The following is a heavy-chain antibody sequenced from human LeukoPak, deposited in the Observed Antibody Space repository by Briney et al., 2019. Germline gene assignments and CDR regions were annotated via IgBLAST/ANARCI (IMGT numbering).Heavy chain of an antibody. D-gene: IGHD2-2*02. CDR3: AKRQYCSSTSCYSVPYDY. CDR2: ISGSGGST. V-gene: IGHV3-23*01. Sequence: GGSLRLSCAASGFTFSSYAMSWVRQAPGKGLERVSAISGSGGSTYYADSVKGRFTISRDNSKNTLYLQMNSLRAEDTAVYYCAKRQYCSSTSCYSVPYDYWGQGTLVTVSS. CDR1: GFTFSSYA. J-gene: IGHJ4*02.